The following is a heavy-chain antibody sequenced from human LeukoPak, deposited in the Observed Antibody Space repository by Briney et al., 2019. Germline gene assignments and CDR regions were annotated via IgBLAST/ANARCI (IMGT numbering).Heavy chain of an antibody. D-gene: IGHD3-22*01. CDR2: ISGSGGAT. CDR1: GFIFSDYY. V-gene: IGHV3-23*01. Sequence: GGSLRLSCAASGFIFSDYYMSWIRQAPGKGLDWLSAISGSGGATYYADSVKGQFTISRDSSKNTLYLQMSSLRAEDTAVYYCAKMVSPYYDSSAYYSDSWGQGTLVTVTS. CDR3: AKMVSPYYDSSAYYSDS. J-gene: IGHJ5*01.